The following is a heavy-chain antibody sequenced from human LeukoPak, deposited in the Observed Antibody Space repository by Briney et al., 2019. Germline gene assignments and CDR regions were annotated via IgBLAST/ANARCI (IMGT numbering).Heavy chain of an antibody. CDR3: ASVLLTGEKNAFDI. V-gene: IGHV3-53*01. CDR2: IYAGDST. Sequence: GGSLRLSCAASGFTFSDYHMSWIRQAPGKGLEWVSVIYAGDSTYYADSVKGRFTVSRDNSKNTLYLQMNNLRGEDTAVYYCASVLLTGEKNAFDIWGQGTMVTVSS. CDR1: GFTFSDYH. D-gene: IGHD7-27*01. J-gene: IGHJ3*02.